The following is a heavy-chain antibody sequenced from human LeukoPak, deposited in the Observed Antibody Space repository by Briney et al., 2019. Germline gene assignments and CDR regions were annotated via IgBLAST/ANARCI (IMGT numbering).Heavy chain of an antibody. CDR2: INPNSGGT. CDR1: GYTFTVYY. CDR3: ARDYDILTGYYLGNWFDP. J-gene: IGHJ5*02. Sequence: ASVKVSCKASGYTFTVYYMHWVRQAPGQGLEWMGWINPNSGGTNYAQKFQGRVTMTRDTSISTAYMELSRLRSDDTAVYYCARDYDILTGYYLGNWFDPWGQGTLVTVSS. D-gene: IGHD3-9*01. V-gene: IGHV1-2*02.